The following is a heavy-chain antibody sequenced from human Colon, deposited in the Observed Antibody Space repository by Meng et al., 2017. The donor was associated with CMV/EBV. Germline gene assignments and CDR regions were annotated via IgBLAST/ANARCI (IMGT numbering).Heavy chain of an antibody. D-gene: IGHD1-1*01. CDR2: INHSGST. CDR1: GGSFSGYY. Sequence: GSLRLSCAVYGGSFSGYYWSWIRQPPGKGLEWIGEINHSGSTNYNPSLKSRVTISVDTSKNQFSLKLSSVTAADTAVYYCARESSGGGFDPWGQGTLVTVSS. V-gene: IGHV4-34*01. CDR3: ARESSGGGFDP. J-gene: IGHJ5*02.